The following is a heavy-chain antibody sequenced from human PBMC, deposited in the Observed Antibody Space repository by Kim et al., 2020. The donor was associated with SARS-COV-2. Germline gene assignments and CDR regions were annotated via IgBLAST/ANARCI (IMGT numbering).Heavy chain of an antibody. V-gene: IGHV3-7*03. Sequence: GGSLRLSCAASGFTFSSYWMSWVRQAPGKGLEWVANIKQDGSENYYVDSVKGRFTISRDNAKNSLYLQMNSLRAEDTAVYYCARDGYSGYDYGYGYWGQGTLVTVSS. J-gene: IGHJ4*02. CDR3: ARDGYSGYDYGYGY. CDR1: GFTFSSYW. CDR2: IKQDGSEN. D-gene: IGHD5-12*01.